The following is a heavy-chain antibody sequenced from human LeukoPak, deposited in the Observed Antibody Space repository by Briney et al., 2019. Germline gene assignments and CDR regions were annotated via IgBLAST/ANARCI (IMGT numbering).Heavy chain of an antibody. CDR3: ARAKTGDALDY. CDR1: GGSISSGGYY. Sequence: SETLSLTCTVSGGSISSGGYYWSWIRQPPGKGLEWIGYIYHSGSTYYNPSLKSRVTISVDRSKNQFPLKLSSVTAADTAVYYCARAKTGDALDYWGQGTLVTVSS. V-gene: IGHV4-30-2*01. J-gene: IGHJ4*02. D-gene: IGHD7-27*01. CDR2: IYHSGST.